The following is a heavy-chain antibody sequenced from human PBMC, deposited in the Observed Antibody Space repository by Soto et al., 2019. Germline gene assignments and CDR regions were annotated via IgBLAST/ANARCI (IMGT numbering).Heavy chain of an antibody. V-gene: IGHV3-73*01. Sequence: GGSLRLSCAASGFTFSGSAMHWVRQASGKGLEWVGRIRSKANSYATAYAASVKGRFTISRDDSKNTAYLHMNSLKTEDTAVYYVIGHTGEDRDPQNTDYWGREPWSPSPQ. CDR2: IRSKANSYAT. D-gene: IGHD3-10*01. CDR3: IGHTGEDRDPQNTDY. CDR1: GFTFSGSA. J-gene: IGHJ4*02.